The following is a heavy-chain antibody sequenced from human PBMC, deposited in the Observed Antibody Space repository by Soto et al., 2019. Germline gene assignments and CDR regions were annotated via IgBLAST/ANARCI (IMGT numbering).Heavy chain of an antibody. Sequence: GGSLRLSCTVSGFTFSNGMHWVRQAPGKGLEWVADIWYNGSSEFYSDSVKGRFTISRDNSKNTLYLQMDSLRAEDTAMYYCARDRGAAVGFPFDYWGRGTLVTVSS. CDR2: IWYNGSSE. CDR3: ARDRGAAVGFPFDY. J-gene: IGHJ4*02. CDR1: GFTFSNG. D-gene: IGHD6-13*01. V-gene: IGHV3-33*01.